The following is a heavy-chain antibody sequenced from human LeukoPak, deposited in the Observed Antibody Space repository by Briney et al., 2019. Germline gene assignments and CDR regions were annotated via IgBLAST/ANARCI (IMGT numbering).Heavy chain of an antibody. D-gene: IGHD1-26*01. J-gene: IGHJ1*01. CDR1: GFTFSNFA. CDR3: AKDLLVGATTYYFLH. CDR2: ISTSGDGT. Sequence: GGSLRLSCAASGFTFSNFAMSWVRQAPGKGLEWVSTISTSGDGTYYADSVKGRFTISRDNSKNTPYLQMNSLRAEDTAVYYCAKDLLVGATTYYFLHWGQGTLVTVSS. V-gene: IGHV3-23*01.